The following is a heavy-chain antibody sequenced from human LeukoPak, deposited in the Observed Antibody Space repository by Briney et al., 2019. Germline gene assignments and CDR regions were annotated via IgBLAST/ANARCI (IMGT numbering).Heavy chain of an antibody. CDR3: AKEYGDYNSLDY. CDR1: GFTFSSYS. D-gene: IGHD4-17*01. Sequence: GGSLRLSCAASGFTFSSYSMNWVRQAPGKGLEWVSAISGSGGSTYYADSVKGRFTISRDNSKNTLYLQMNSLRAEDTAVYYCAKEYGDYNSLDYWGQGTLVTVSS. V-gene: IGHV3-23*01. CDR2: ISGSGGST. J-gene: IGHJ4*02.